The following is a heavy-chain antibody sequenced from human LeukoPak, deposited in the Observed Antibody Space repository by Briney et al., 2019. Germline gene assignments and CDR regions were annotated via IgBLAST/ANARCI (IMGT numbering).Heavy chain of an antibody. J-gene: IGHJ4*02. CDR3: ARGIVATPPDY. CDR1: GGSFSGYY. D-gene: IGHD5-12*01. Sequence: PSETLSLTCAVYGGSFSGYYWSWIRQPPGKGLEWIGEINHSGSTNYNPSLKSRVTISVDTSKNQFSLKLSSVTAADTAVYYCARGIVATPPDYWGQGTLVTVSS. CDR2: INHSGST. V-gene: IGHV4-34*01.